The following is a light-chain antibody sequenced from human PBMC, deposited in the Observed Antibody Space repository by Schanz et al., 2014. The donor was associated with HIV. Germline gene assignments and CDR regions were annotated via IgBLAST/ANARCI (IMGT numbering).Light chain of an antibody. V-gene: IGLV1-40*01. CDR2: DNN. J-gene: IGLJ2*01. CDR1: SSNIGTGYD. CDR3: AAWDDSLSGVV. Sequence: QSVLTQPPSVSGAPGQRVTISCTGNSSNIGTGYDIHWYQQLPGTAPKLLIYDNNNRPSGVPDRFSGSKSGTSASLAISGLQSEDEADYHCAAWDDSLSGVVFGGGTKLTVL.